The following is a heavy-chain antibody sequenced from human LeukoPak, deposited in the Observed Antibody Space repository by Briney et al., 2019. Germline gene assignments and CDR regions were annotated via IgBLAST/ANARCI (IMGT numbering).Heavy chain of an antibody. CDR1: GGSISSYY. V-gene: IGHV4-59*08. CDR2: IYYSGST. D-gene: IGHD2-15*01. CDR3: ARIFCSGGNCYHFDY. Sequence: SETLSLTCTVSGGSISSYYWSWIRQPPGKGLEWIGYIYYSGSTNYNPSLKSRVTISVDTSKNQVSLKLSSVTAADTAVYYCARIFCSGGNCYHFDYWGQGTLVTVSS. J-gene: IGHJ4*02.